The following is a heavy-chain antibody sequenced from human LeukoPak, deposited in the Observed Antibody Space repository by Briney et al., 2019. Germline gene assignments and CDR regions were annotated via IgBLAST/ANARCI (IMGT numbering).Heavy chain of an antibody. CDR2: IIPIFGTA. D-gene: IGHD3-3*01. CDR3: ARDNFVHDFWSGYYMVAPDY. Sequence: SVKVSCKASGGTFSSYAISWVRQAPGQGLEWMGGIIPIFGTANYAQKFQGRVTITTDESTSTAYMELSSLRSDDTAVYYCARDNFVHDFWSGYYMVAPDYWGQGTLVTVSS. J-gene: IGHJ4*02. CDR1: GGTFSSYA. V-gene: IGHV1-69*05.